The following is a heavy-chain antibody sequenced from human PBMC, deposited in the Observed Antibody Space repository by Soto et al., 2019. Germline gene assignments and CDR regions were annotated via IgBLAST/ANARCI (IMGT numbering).Heavy chain of an antibody. V-gene: IGHV4-34*01. CDR3: ASVRYFDWLPRSISNPIFDY. D-gene: IGHD3-9*01. CDR2: INHSGST. CDR1: GWSFSGYY. J-gene: IGHJ4*02. Sequence: PSETLSLTCAVYGWSFSGYYWSWIRQPPGKGLEWIGEINHSGSTNYNPSLKSRVTISVDTSKNQFSLKLSSVTAADTAVYYCASVRYFDWLPRSISNPIFDYWGQGTLVTVSS.